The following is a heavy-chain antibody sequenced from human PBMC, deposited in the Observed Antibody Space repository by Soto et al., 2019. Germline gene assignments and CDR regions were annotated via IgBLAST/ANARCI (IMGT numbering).Heavy chain of an antibody. D-gene: IGHD3-22*01. Sequence: PSETLSLTCAVSGYSISSGYYWGWLRQPPGKGLEWIGSIYHGGSTYYNPSLNSRVTLSIDMTNNHVSLILNSVTAADTAVYYCAKDATYDSSGYYLPLFAYGMDVWGQGTTVTVYS. V-gene: IGHV4-38-2*02. CDR1: GYSISSGYY. CDR2: IYHGGST. J-gene: IGHJ6*02. CDR3: AKDATYDSSGYYLPLFAYGMDV.